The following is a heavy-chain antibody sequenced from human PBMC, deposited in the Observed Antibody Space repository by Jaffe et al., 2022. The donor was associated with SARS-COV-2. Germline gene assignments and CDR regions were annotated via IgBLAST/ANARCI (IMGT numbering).Heavy chain of an antibody. Sequence: EVQLVESGGGLVKPGGSLRLSCAASGFTFSNAWMSWVRQAPGKGLEWVGRIKSKTDGGTTDYAAPVKGRFTISRDDSKNTLYLQMNSLKTEDTAVYYCTTALRVSYGDYYYYGMDVWGQGTTVTVSS. CDR2: IKSKTDGGTT. V-gene: IGHV3-15*01. CDR1: GFTFSNAW. CDR3: TTALRVSYGDYYYYGMDV. J-gene: IGHJ6*02. D-gene: IGHD5-18*01.